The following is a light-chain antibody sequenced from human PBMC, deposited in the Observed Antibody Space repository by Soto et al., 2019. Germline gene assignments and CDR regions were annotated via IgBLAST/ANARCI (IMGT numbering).Light chain of an antibody. V-gene: IGLV2-14*01. CDR3: SSYTTSSLYV. CDR2: DVS. CDR1: NSDVGGYNY. Sequence: QSVLTLPASVSGSPGQSITISCSGTNSDVGGYNYVSWYQQHPGKAPKLMIYDVSYRPSGISNRFSGSKSDNTASLTISGLQAKDEADYYCSSYTTSSLYVFGTGSKVTVL. J-gene: IGLJ1*01.